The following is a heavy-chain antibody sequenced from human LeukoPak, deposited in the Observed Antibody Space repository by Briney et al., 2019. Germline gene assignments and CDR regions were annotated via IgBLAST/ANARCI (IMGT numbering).Heavy chain of an antibody. J-gene: IGHJ4*02. V-gene: IGHV3-30*04. CDR1: GFTFSSYA. CDR3: ARVLTYYDFWSGLY. CDR2: ISYDGSNK. Sequence: PTGGSLRLSCAASGFTFSSYAMHWVRQAPGKGLEWVAVISYDGSNKYYADSVKGRFTISRDNSKNTLYLQMTSLRAEDTAVYYCARVLTYYDFWSGLYWGQGTLVTVSS. D-gene: IGHD3-3*01.